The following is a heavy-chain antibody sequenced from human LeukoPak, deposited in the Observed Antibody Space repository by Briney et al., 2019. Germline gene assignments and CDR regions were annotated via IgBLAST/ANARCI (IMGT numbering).Heavy chain of an antibody. CDR2: IIPIFGIA. J-gene: IGHJ5*02. V-gene: IGHV1-69*04. CDR1: GGTFSSYA. Sequence: SVKVPCTASGGTFSSYAISWVRQAPGQGLEWMGRIIPIFGIANYAQKFQGRVTITADKSTSTAYMELSSLRSEDTAVYYCAREGLRSFKWFDPWGQGTLVTVSS. D-gene: IGHD4-17*01. CDR3: AREGLRSFKWFDP.